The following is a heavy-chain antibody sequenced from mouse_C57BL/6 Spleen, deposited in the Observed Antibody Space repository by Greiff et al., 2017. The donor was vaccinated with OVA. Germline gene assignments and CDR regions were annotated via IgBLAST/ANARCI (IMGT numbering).Heavy chain of an antibody. CDR2: ISSGGSYT. D-gene: IGHD4-1*01. V-gene: IGHV5-6*01. CDR1: GFTFSSYG. Sequence: EVKLVESGGDLVKPGGSLKLSCAASGFTFSSYGMSWVRQTPDKRLEWVATISSGGSYTYYPDSVKGRFTISRDNAKNTLYLQMSSLKSEDTAMYYCARSSNWDDYYAMDYWGQGTSVTVSS. J-gene: IGHJ4*01. CDR3: ARSSNWDDYYAMDY.